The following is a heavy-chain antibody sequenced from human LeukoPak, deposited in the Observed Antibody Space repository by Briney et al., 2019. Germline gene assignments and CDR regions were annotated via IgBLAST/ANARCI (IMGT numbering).Heavy chain of an antibody. J-gene: IGHJ4*02. D-gene: IGHD3-22*01. Sequence: SETLSLTCNVSGGSISSYYRSWIRQPAGKGLEWIGRLYTSGSTTYNPSLKSRLTMSVATSQHQCSLKLTSMTAADTAVYYCARGGSSGYYYGWGQGNLVAVSS. V-gene: IGHV4-4*07. CDR1: GGSISSYY. CDR3: ARGGSSGYYYG. CDR2: LYTSGST.